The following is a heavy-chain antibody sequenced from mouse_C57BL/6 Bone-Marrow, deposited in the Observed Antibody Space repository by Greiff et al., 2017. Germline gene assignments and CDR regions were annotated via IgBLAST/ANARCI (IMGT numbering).Heavy chain of an antibody. Sequence: QVHVKQSGAELARPGASVKLSCKASGYTFTSYGISWVKQRTGQGLEWIGEIYPRSGNTDYNEKFKGKATLTADKSSSTAYMELRSLTSEDSAVSFCARDDYGGRDGSFDYWGQGTTLTVSS. CDR1: GYTFTSYG. V-gene: IGHV1-81*01. J-gene: IGHJ2*01. CDR2: IYPRSGNT. D-gene: IGHD2-4*01. CDR3: ARDDYGGRDGSFDY.